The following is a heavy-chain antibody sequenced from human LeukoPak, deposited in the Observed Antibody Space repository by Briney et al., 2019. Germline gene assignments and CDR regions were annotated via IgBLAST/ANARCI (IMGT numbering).Heavy chain of an antibody. CDR1: GFTFSSYA. D-gene: IGHD3-9*01. V-gene: IGHV3-23*01. CDR2: ISGSGGST. J-gene: IGHJ4*02. CDR3: AALRYFDWSYSAGDY. Sequence: PGGSLRLSCAASGFTFSSYAMSWVRQAPGKGLEWVSAISGSGGSTYYADSVKGRFTISRDNSKNTLYLQMNSLRAEDTAVYYCAALRYFDWSYSAGDYWGQGTLVTVSS.